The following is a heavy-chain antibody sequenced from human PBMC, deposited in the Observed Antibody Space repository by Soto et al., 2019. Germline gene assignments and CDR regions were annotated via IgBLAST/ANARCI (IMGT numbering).Heavy chain of an antibody. CDR3: ARECEDLTSNFDY. CDR2: ISSTTNYI. J-gene: IGHJ4*02. Sequence: GGSLRLSCAASGFTLTRYSMNWVRQAPGKGLEWVSSISSTTNYIYYGDSMKGRFTISRDNAKNSLYLEMNSLRAEDTAVYYCARECEDLTSNFDYWGQGILVTVSS. V-gene: IGHV3-21*06. CDR1: GFTLTRYS.